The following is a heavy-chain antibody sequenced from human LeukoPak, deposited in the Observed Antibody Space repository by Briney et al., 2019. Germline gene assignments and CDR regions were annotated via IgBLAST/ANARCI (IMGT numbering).Heavy chain of an antibody. V-gene: IGHV3-21*01. CDR2: ISSSSNYI. D-gene: IGHD6-6*01. J-gene: IGHJ5*01. Sequence: GGSLRLSCAASGFTFSSYSMNWVRRAPGKGLEWVSSISSSSNYIYYADSVKGRFTISRDNAKNSLYLQMNSLRAEDTAVYYCTRDPRHFDSCGQGTLVTVSS. CDR3: TRDPRHFDS. CDR1: GFTFSSYS.